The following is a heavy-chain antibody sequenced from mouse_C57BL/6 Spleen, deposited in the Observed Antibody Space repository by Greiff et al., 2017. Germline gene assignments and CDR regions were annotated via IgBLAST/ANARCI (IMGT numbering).Heavy chain of an antibody. J-gene: IGHJ4*01. V-gene: IGHV1-82*01. Sequence: VQLQQSGPELVKPGASVKISCKASGYAFSSSWMNWVKQRPGTGLEWIGRIYPGDGDTNYNGKFKGKATLTADKSSSTAYMQLSSLTSEDSAVYFCATYSNSLYYYAMDYWGQGTSVTVSS. CDR3: ATYSNSLYYYAMDY. CDR2: IYPGDGDT. D-gene: IGHD2-5*01. CDR1: GYAFSSSW.